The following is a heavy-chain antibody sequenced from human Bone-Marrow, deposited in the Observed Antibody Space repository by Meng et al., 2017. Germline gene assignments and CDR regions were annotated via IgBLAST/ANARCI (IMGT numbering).Heavy chain of an antibody. J-gene: IGHJ4*02. Sequence: QLQKGAPGLCQPSATLSVTCSVDGGSFSGYYWSWISQPPGKGLEWIGEINHSGSTNYNPSLKSRVTISVDTSKNQFSLKLSSVTAADTAVYYCARLAAAGQLDYWGQGTLVTVSS. CDR2: INHSGST. D-gene: IGHD6-13*01. CDR1: GGSFSGYY. V-gene: IGHV4-34*01. CDR3: ARLAAAGQLDY.